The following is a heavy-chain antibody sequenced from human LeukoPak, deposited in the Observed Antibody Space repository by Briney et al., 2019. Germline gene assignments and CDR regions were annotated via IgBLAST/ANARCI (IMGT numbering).Heavy chain of an antibody. CDR3: ARDCSSTSCNGWFAFDI. J-gene: IGHJ3*02. Sequence: GRSLRPSCAASGFTFSSYAMHWVRQAPGKGLEWVAVISYDGSNKYYADSVKGRFTISRDNSKNTLYLQMNSLRAEDTAVYYCARDCSSTSCNGWFAFDIWGQGTMVTVSS. D-gene: IGHD2-2*01. CDR1: GFTFSSYA. CDR2: ISYDGSNK. V-gene: IGHV3-30*01.